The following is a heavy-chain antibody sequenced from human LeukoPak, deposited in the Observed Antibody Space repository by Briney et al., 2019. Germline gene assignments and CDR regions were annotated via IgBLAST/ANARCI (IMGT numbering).Heavy chain of an antibody. J-gene: IGHJ4*02. D-gene: IGHD2-21*02. CDR2: ISWNGLSI. CDR3: ARRGGYCSGDCYPDN. Sequence: GGSPRLSCEASGFLFEEYGMSWIRHRPGKGLEWVAGISWNGLSIHYADSVKGRFTISRDDAKKSLFLHMDGLSAEDTAFYYCARRGGYCSGDCYPDNWGQGTLVIVSS. V-gene: IGHV3-20*04. CDR1: GFLFEEYG.